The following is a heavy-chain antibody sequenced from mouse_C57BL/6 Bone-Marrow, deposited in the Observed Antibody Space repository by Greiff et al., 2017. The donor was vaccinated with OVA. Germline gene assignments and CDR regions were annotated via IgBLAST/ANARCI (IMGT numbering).Heavy chain of an antibody. V-gene: IGHV14-2*01. CDR1: GFNIKDYY. D-gene: IGHD1-1*01. J-gene: IGHJ1*03. CDR2: IDPEDGDT. CDR3: AHYYGSSPRYFDV. Sequence: VQLQQSGAELVKPGASVKLSCTASGFNIKDYYMHWVKQRTEQGLEWIGRIDPEDGDTKYAPKFQGKATITADTSSNTAYLQLSSLTSEDSAVYYDAHYYGSSPRYFDVWGTGTTVTVSS.